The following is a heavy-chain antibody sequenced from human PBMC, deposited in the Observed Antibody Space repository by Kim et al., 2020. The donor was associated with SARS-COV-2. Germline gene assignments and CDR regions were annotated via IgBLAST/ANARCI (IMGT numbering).Heavy chain of an antibody. D-gene: IGHD1-1*01. V-gene: IGHV1-46*01. Sequence: GGSTSDEQKFQGRVTMTRDTSTSTVYMELSSLRSEDTAVYYCASAGTTSYWGQGTLVTVSS. CDR3: ASAGTTSY. J-gene: IGHJ4*02. CDR2: GGST.